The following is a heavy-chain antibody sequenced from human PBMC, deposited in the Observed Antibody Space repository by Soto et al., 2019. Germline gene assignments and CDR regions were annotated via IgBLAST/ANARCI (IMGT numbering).Heavy chain of an antibody. D-gene: IGHD3-10*01. CDR2: ISWNSGSI. CDR1: GFTFDDYA. J-gene: IGHJ4*02. Sequence: SLKISCAASGFTFDDYAMHWVRQAPGKGLEWVSGISWNSGSIGYADSVKGRFTISRDNAKNSLYLQMNSLRAEDTALYYCAKANPGLTYYYGSGSQGPFDYWGQGTLVTVSS. V-gene: IGHV3-9*01. CDR3: AKANPGLTYYYGSGSQGPFDY.